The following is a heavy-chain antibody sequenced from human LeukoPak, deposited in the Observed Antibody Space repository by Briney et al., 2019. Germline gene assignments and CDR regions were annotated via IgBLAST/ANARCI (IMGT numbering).Heavy chain of an antibody. V-gene: IGHV4-4*07. Sequence: SETLSLTCTVSGGSISSYYWSWIRQPAGKGLEWIGRIYTSGSTNYNSSLKSRVTISVDKSKNQFSLKLSSVTAADTAVYYCARGIAVAGEYYFDYWGQGTLVTVSS. CDR2: IYTSGST. J-gene: IGHJ4*02. CDR3: ARGIAVAGEYYFDY. CDR1: GGSISSYY. D-gene: IGHD6-19*01.